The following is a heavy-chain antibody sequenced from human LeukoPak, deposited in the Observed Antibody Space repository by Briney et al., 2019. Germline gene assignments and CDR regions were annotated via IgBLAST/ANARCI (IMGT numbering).Heavy chain of an antibody. J-gene: IGHJ6*03. Sequence: PSGSLSLTCAAYGFTFSSSARSWVRQAPGKGLEWVSDINESGGSTYYADPVKGRITTSRDNSHNTQILQMNSLTAEDTAVYFCAKDTRGVTGSVTADYYYFYRDVWGKGTTVTVSS. CDR2: INESGGST. V-gene: IGHV3-23*01. CDR3: AKDTRGVTGSVTADYYYFYRDV. CDR1: GFTFSSSA. D-gene: IGHD2-21*02.